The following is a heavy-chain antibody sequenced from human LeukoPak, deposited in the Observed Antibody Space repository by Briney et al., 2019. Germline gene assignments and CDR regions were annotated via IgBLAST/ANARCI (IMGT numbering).Heavy chain of an antibody. Sequence: GGSLRLSCAASGFTFSSYWMHWVRQTPGKGLEWVSGISPSGDITYYADSVMGRYTISRDNRKSTVSLQMNSLRAEDTALYYCVRDLDWGAFDVWGQGRMVTVSS. CDR3: VRDLDWGAFDV. CDR2: ISPSGDIT. J-gene: IGHJ3*01. D-gene: IGHD3/OR15-3a*01. V-gene: IGHV3-23*01. CDR1: GFTFSSYW.